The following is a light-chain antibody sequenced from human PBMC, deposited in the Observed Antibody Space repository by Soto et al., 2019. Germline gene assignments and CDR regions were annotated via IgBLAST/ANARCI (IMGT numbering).Light chain of an antibody. CDR2: GAS. CDR1: QSVRSSY. J-gene: IGKJ5*01. V-gene: IGKV3-15*01. Sequence: EIVLTQSPGTLSLSPGERATLSCRASQSVRSSYLAWYQQKPGQAPRLLFYGASTGATGLPARFSGSGSGTEFTLTINSPQAEDGAVYYCQQYYNWPRTFGQGTRLEIK. CDR3: QQYYNWPRT.